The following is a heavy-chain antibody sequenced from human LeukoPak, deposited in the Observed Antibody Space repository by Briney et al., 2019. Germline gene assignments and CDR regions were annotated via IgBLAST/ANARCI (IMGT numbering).Heavy chain of an antibody. J-gene: IGHJ4*02. CDR2: ISWNSSSM. D-gene: IGHD5-18*01. CDR1: GFTFDDYA. V-gene: IGHV3-9*01. CDR3: AKDIFSPDLAHSYGYD. Sequence: GGSLRLSCAASGFTFDDYAMHWVRQAPGKGLEWVSGISWNSSSMDYGDSVKGRFSISRDNARNILYLQMNSLRPEDTALYYCAKDIFSPDLAHSYGYDWGQGTLVSVSS.